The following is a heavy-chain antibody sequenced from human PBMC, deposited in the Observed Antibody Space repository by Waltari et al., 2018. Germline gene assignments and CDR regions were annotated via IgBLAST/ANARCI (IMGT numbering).Heavy chain of an antibody. D-gene: IGHD3-10*01. V-gene: IGHV3-21*01. CDR3: ARAAGYYYMDV. CDR1: GFTFSSYS. CDR2: SISSSGYI. Sequence: EVQVVESGGGLVKPGGSLRLSCAASGFTFSSYSMNWVRQAPGKGLECVLSSISSSGYIYYADSVNGRFTISRYNAKNSLYLQMNSLRAEDTAVYYCARAAGYYYMDVWGKGTTVTVSS. J-gene: IGHJ6*03.